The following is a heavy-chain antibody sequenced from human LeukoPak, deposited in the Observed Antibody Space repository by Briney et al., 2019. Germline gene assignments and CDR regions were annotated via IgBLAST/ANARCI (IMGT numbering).Heavy chain of an antibody. CDR2: MNPNSGNT. CDR3: ARGVPRYDFWSGYYSYDFDY. CDR1: GYTFTGYY. J-gene: IGHJ4*02. D-gene: IGHD3-3*01. Sequence: ASVKVSCKASGYTFTGYYMHWVRQATGQGLEWMGWMNPNSGNTGYAQKFQGRVTMTRNTFISTAYMELSSLRSEDTAVYYCARGVPRYDFWSGYYSYDFDYWGQGTLVTVSS. V-gene: IGHV1-8*02.